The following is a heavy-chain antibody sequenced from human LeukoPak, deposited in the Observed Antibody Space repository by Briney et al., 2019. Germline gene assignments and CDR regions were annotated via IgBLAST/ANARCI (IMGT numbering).Heavy chain of an antibody. Sequence: GGSLRLSCAASGFVVSTNYMSWVRQAPGKGLEWVSVIYSGGSTYYADSVKGRFTISRDNSKNTLYLQMNSLRAEDTAVYYCARDRSSSLGTFDYWGQGTLVTVSS. D-gene: IGHD6-13*01. V-gene: IGHV3-53*01. CDR1: GFVVSTNY. J-gene: IGHJ4*02. CDR3: ARDRSSSLGTFDY. CDR2: IYSGGST.